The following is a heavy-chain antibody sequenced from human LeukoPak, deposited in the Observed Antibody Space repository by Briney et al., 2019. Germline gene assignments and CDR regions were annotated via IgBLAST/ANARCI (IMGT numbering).Heavy chain of an antibody. CDR1: GYTFTGYY. D-gene: IGHD3-10*01. Sequence: ASVKVSCKASGYTFTGYYMHWVRQAPGQGLEWMGWVNPNGGGTNYAPKFQGRVTMTWDTSISTAYMELNRLKSDDTAMYYCARDFSGGIWAQDYWGQGALVSVSS. CDR2: VNPNGGGT. J-gene: IGHJ4*02. CDR3: ARDFSGGIWAQDY. V-gene: IGHV1-2*02.